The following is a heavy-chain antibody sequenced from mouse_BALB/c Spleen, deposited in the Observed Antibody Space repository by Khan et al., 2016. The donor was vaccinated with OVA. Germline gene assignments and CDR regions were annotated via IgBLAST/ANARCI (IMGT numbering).Heavy chain of an antibody. CDR1: GFSLTDYG. CDR2: IWGGGST. CDR3: AEHLILYPDYFDY. Sequence: QVQLKESGPGLVAPSQSLSITCTVSGFSLTDYGVSWIRQPPGKGLEWLGVIWGGGSTYYNSALKSRLSISKYNSKIQIFLKMNSLQTEDTTMYYCAEHLILYPDYFDYWGQGTTLTVSS. V-gene: IGHV2-6-5*01. J-gene: IGHJ2*01.